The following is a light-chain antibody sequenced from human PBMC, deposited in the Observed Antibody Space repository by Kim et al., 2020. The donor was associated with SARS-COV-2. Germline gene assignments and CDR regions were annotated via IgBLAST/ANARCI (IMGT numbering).Light chain of an antibody. CDR1: NNDVGSHDL. J-gene: IGLJ3*02. CDR2: GDN. V-gene: IGLV2-23*01. CDR3: CSYANGGTWV. Sequence: GQSITISCSGTNNDVGSHDLVSWYQHHPGTAPKRVIYGDNQRPSGVSSRFSGSKSGNTASLTISGLQPEDEADYYCCSYANGGTWVFGGGTKLTVL.